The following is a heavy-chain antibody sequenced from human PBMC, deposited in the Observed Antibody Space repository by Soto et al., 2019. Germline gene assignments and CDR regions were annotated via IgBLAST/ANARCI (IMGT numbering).Heavy chain of an antibody. V-gene: IGHV4-39*02. D-gene: IGHD2-2*01. Sequence: ETLSLTCDVSGDSISXXXXDCGWIRQPPGKGLEWIASIYYSGATYFNPSLQRRVTISVDTSNNRFSLTLSSLTAADTAVYFCARLXXXXYLQTWGQGSXVTVSS. J-gene: IGHJ1*01. CDR1: GDSISXXXXD. CDR3: ARLXXXXYLQT. CDR2: IYYSGAT.